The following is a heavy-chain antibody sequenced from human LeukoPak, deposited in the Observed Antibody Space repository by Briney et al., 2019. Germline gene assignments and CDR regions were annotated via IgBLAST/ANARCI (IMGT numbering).Heavy chain of an antibody. D-gene: IGHD3-22*01. CDR1: GGTYSNHI. CDR2: IIPMHGIA. V-gene: IGHV1-69*02. J-gene: IGHJ4*02. CDR3: ARWGFYDSSGFYYNDY. Sequence: SVKVSCKASGGTYSNHIITWVRQAPGQGLEWMERIIPMHGIANYSQKFQDRVTISADKSTSKSTSTAYMELSSLRSDDTAVYYCARWGFYDSSGFYYNDYWGQGTLVTVSS.